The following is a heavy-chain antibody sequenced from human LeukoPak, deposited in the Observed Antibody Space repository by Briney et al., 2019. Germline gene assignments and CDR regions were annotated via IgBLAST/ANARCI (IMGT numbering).Heavy chain of an antibody. CDR1: GYTFTSYG. V-gene: IGHV1-18*01. CDR3: ARDEYHHGSGSTAFDI. J-gene: IGHJ3*02. CDR2: ISAYNGNT. D-gene: IGHD3-10*01. Sequence: ASVTVSCKASGYTFTSYGISWVRQAPGQGLEWMGWISAYNGNTNYAQKVQGRVTLTTDTSTSTAYLELRSLKSDDTAMYYCARDEYHHGSGSTAFDIWGQGTMVTVSS.